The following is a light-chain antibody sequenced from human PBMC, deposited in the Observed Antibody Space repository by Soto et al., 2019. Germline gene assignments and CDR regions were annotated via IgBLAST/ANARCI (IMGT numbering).Light chain of an antibody. Sequence: DIVLTQSPGTLSLSPGERGTLSCRASQSVSSRYIAWYQQRPGQAPRLLIYGASNRATGIPDRFSGSGSGTDFTLTISSLEPEDLAVYYCQQYVSPPLYTFGQGTKLEIK. J-gene: IGKJ2*01. CDR1: QSVSSRY. CDR2: GAS. V-gene: IGKV3-20*01. CDR3: QQYVSPPLYT.